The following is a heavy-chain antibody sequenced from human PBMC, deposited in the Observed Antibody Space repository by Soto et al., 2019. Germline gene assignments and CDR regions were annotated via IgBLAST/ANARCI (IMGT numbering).Heavy chain of an antibody. J-gene: IGHJ4*02. D-gene: IGHD2-2*01. CDR2: IYYSGRT. CDR1: GGSIRSGDYY. Sequence: QVQLQESGPGLVKPSQTLSLTCTVSGGSIRSGDYYWSWIRQPPGKGLEWIGFIYYSGRTDYNPSPKSPLTISVDMSKSQLSLKLSSVTAADTAVDYCARYCLSTSCYYSDYWGQGTLVTVSS. V-gene: IGHV4-30-4*01. CDR3: ARYCLSTSCYYSDY.